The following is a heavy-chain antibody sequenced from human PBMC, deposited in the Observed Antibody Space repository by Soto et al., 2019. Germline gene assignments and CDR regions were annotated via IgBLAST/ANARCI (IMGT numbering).Heavy chain of an antibody. D-gene: IGHD4-17*01. Sequence: SQTLSLTCDISGGSVASNNAAWSWIRDSQSRRLEWLGRTYFRSKWFNDYAISVKGRIIITPGTSKNQFSLQLNSVTAEDTAVSFCARDHMVSTVTTNNWFDPWGQGTLVTVSS. J-gene: IGHJ5*02. CDR2: TYFRSKWFN. CDR3: ARDHMVSTVTTNNWFDP. V-gene: IGHV6-1*01. CDR1: GGSVASNNAA.